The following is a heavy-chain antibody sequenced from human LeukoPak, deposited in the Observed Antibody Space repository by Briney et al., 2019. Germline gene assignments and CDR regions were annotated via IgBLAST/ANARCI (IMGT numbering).Heavy chain of an antibody. J-gene: IGHJ6*03. CDR3: ARDAIAAAAGGFYYYYYMDV. V-gene: IGHV4-61*02. D-gene: IGHD6-13*01. CDR1: GGSISSGSYY. Sequence: SETLSLTCTVSGGSISSGSYYWSWIRQPAGKGLEWIGRIYTSGSTNYNPSLKSRVTISVDTSKNQFSLKLSSVTAADTAAYYCARDAIAAAAGGFYYYYYMDVWGKGTTVTVSS. CDR2: IYTSGST.